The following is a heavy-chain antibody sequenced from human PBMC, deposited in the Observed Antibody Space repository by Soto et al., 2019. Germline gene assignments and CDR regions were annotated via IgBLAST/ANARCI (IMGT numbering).Heavy chain of an antibody. CDR3: ARPYDHSGYTDAFDI. D-gene: IGHD3-22*01. J-gene: IGHJ3*02. Sequence: KSLEWMGIIYPGDSDTRYSPSFQGQVTISADKSISTAYLQWSSLKASDTAMYFCARPYDHSGYTDAFDIWGQG. V-gene: IGHV5-51*01. CDR2: IYPGDSDT.